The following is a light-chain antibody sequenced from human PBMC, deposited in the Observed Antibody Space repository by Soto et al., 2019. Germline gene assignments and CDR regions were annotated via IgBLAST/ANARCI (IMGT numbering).Light chain of an antibody. CDR1: SSDVGGYNY. V-gene: IGLV2-14*01. J-gene: IGLJ3*02. CDR3: SSYTSSSTRV. Sequence: QSVLTQPASVSGAPGQSITISCTGTSSDVGGYNYVSWYQQHPGKAPKLMIYDVSNRPSGVSNRFSGSKSGNTPSLTSSGLQAEDEADYYCSSYTSSSTRVFVGGTTLTVL. CDR2: DVS.